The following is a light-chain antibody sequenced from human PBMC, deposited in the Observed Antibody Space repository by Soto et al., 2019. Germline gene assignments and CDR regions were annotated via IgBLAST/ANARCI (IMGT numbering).Light chain of an antibody. CDR2: GAS. CDR1: QSVSSSY. CDR3: QQYGSTPIT. J-gene: IGKJ5*01. Sequence: EIVLTQSPGTLSLSPGERATLSCRASQSVSSSYLAWYQQKPGQAPRLLIYGASSRATGIPDRLSGSGSGTDFTLTISILEPEDFAVYYCQQYGSTPITFGQGTRLEIK. V-gene: IGKV3-20*01.